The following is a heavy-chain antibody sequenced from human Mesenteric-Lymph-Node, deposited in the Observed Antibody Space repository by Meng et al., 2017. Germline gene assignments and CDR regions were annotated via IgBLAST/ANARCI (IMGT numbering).Heavy chain of an antibody. CDR2: IYHSGST. V-gene: IGHV4-39*01. D-gene: IGHD3-10*01. CDR1: GGSISSNGYY. Sequence: QLQLQEEGPGLVKPSEALSPTCTVSGGSISSNGYYWDWVRQPPGKGLEWIGAIYHSGSTSYNPSLQSRVTMFVDTSKNQFSLMLTSVTATDTAVYYCARRRGGSGRDCWGQGTLVTVSS. CDR3: ARRRGGSGRDC. J-gene: IGHJ4*02.